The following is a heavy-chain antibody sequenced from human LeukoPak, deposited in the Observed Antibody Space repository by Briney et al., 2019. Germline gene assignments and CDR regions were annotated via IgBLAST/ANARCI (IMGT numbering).Heavy chain of an antibody. D-gene: IGHD3-10*01. CDR3: ATDRFGPTGEFWFDP. CDR2: FDPEDGET. V-gene: IGHV1-24*01. Sequence: ASVKVSCKVSGYTLTELSMHWVRQAPGKGLEWMGGFDPEDGETIYAQKFQGRVTMTEDTSTDTAYMELSSLRSEDTAVYYCATDRFGPTGEFWFDPWGQGTLVTVSS. CDR1: GYTLTELS. J-gene: IGHJ5*02.